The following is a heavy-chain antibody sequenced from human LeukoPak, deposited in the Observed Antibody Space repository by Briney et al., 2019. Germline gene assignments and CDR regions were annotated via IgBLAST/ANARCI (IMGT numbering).Heavy chain of an antibody. CDR1: GFTFSSYW. D-gene: IGHD3-3*01. J-gene: IGHJ4*02. CDR3: ARAPRGFWSGYSPYYFDY. V-gene: IGHV3-7*01. CDR2: IKQDGSEK. Sequence: GGSLRLSCAASGFTFSSYWMSWVRQAPGKGLEWVANIKQDGSEKYYVDSVKGRFTIPRDNAKNSLYLQMNSLRAEDTAVYYCARAPRGFWSGYSPYYFDYWGQGTLVTVSS.